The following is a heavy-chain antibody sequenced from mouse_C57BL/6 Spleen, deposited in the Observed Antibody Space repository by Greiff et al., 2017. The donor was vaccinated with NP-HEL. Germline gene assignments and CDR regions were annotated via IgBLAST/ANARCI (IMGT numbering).Heavy chain of an antibody. CDR1: GYTFTSYW. Sequence: QVQLQQPGAELVKPGASVKVSCKASGYTFTSYWMHWVKQRPGQGLEWIGRIHPSDSDTNYNQKFKGKATLTVDKSSSTAYMQLSSLTSEDSAVYYCAIPRYYGSSWGFAYWGQGTLVTVSA. CDR2: IHPSDSDT. CDR3: AIPRYYGSSWGFAY. J-gene: IGHJ3*01. D-gene: IGHD1-1*01. V-gene: IGHV1-74*01.